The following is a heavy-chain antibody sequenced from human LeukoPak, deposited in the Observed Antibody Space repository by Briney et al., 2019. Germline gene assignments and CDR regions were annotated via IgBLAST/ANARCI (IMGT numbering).Heavy chain of an antibody. CDR1: GFTFSSYA. D-gene: IGHD2-2*02. Sequence: GGSLRLSCAASGFTFSSYAMHWVRQAPGKGLEWVSAISGSGGNTYYADSVKGRFTISRDNSKNTLYLHMNSLRAEDTALYYCAKGYQLLYPSPIDYWGQGTLVTVSS. CDR3: AKGYQLLYPSPIDY. J-gene: IGHJ4*02. CDR2: ISGSGGNT. V-gene: IGHV3-23*01.